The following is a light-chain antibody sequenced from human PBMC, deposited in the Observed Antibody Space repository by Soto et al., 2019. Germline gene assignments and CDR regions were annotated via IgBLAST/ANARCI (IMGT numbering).Light chain of an antibody. J-gene: IGLJ3*02. CDR3: AAWDDSLNGWV. Sequence: QSVVTQPPSASGTPGQNVTISCSGSISNIGSNTVNWFQHLPGTAPKLFIYSNNERPSGVPDRFSGSKSGTSASLAISGLQSEDEADYFCAAWDDSLNGWVFGGGTKLTVL. V-gene: IGLV1-44*01. CDR1: ISNIGSNT. CDR2: SNN.